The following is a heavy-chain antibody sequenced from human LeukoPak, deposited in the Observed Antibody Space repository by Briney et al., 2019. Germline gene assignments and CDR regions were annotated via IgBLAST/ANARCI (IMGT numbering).Heavy chain of an antibody. CDR1: GFTFSSYW. Sequence: GGSLRLSCAASGFTFSSYWMSWVRQAPGKGLEWVANIKQDGSEKYYVDSVKGRFTISRDNAKNSLYLRMNSLRAEDTAVYYCAREYYDILTGYYRLGYFDYWGQGTLVTVSS. D-gene: IGHD3-9*01. CDR2: IKQDGSEK. CDR3: AREYYDILTGYYRLGYFDY. V-gene: IGHV3-7*01. J-gene: IGHJ4*02.